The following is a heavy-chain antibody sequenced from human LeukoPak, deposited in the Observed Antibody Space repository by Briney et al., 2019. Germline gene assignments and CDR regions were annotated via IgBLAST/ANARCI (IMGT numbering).Heavy chain of an antibody. J-gene: IGHJ3*02. Sequence: PSETLSLTCTVSGGSISNYYWTWIRQPPGKGLEWIGYIYYSGSTNFNPSLKSRVTISVDTSKNQFSLKLRSVTAADTAVYYCARDQDSSDAFDIWGQGTMVTVSS. CDR2: IYYSGST. D-gene: IGHD2-15*01. CDR3: ARDQDSSDAFDI. CDR1: GGSISNYY. V-gene: IGHV4-59*01.